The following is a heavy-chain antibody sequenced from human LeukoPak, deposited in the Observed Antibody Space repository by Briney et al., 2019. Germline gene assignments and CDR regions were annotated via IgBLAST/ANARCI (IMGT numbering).Heavy chain of an antibody. CDR2: INHSGST. CDR1: GGSFSGYY. V-gene: IGHV4-34*01. J-gene: IGHJ4*02. D-gene: IGHD3-22*01. Sequence: SETLSLTCAVYGGSFSGYYWSWIRQPPGKGLEWIGEINHSGSTNYNPSLKSRVTISVDTSKNQFSLKLSSVTAADTAVYYCARGKSNGRANHYDSSGYYYGYWGQGTLVTVSS. CDR3: ARGKSNGRANHYDSSGYYYGY.